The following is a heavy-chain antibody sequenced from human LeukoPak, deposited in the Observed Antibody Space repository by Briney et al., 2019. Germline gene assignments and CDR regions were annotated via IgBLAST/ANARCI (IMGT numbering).Heavy chain of an antibody. Sequence: RTGGSLRLSCAASGFTFSSAWMTWVRQAPGKGLEWVGRITKKADGGTAVYAPPVNGRFTISRDDSKDMLYLQMNSLKTEDTAVYYCTRGPRPFDYWGQGTLVTVSS. CDR1: GFTFSSAW. J-gene: IGHJ4*02. CDR3: TRGPRPFDY. V-gene: IGHV3-15*01. CDR2: ITKKADGGTA.